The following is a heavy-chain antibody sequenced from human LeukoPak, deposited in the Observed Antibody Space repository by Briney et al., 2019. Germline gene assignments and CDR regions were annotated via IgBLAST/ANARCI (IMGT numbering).Heavy chain of an antibody. CDR2: ISSSSSYI. J-gene: IGHJ4*02. V-gene: IGHV3-21*01. CDR1: GFTFSSYS. CDR3: AREDYGDYAVDY. Sequence: PGGSLRLSCAASGFTFSSYSMNWVRQAPGKGLEWVSSISSSSSYIYYADSVKGRFTISRDNAKNSLYLQMNSLRAEDTAVYYCAREDYGDYAVDYWGQGTLVTVSP. D-gene: IGHD4-17*01.